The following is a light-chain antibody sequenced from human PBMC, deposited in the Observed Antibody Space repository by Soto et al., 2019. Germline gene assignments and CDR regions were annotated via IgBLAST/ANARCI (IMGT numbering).Light chain of an antibody. CDR3: QQRSNWPPT. Sequence: EIVLTQSPGTLSLSQGERATLSCRASQSVSNNYLAWYQQKPGQAPRLLIYGASNRATGIPDRFSGSGSGTDFTLTISSLEPEDFAVYYCQQRSNWPPTFGQGTRLEIK. CDR1: QSVSNNY. J-gene: IGKJ5*01. CDR2: GAS. V-gene: IGKV3D-20*02.